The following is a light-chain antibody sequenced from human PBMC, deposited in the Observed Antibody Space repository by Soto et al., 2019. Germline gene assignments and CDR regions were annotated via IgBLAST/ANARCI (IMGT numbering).Light chain of an antibody. Sequence: IVMTQSPVTLSVSPGERATLSCRASQSVSSNLAWYQQKPGQAPSLLIYGAFTRATGIPARFSGTGSGTEFTLTISSLQSEDFALYYCQQYNDWPLTFGQGTRWIS. CDR1: QSVSSN. J-gene: IGKJ1*01. CDR2: GAF. CDR3: QQYNDWPLT. V-gene: IGKV3-15*01.